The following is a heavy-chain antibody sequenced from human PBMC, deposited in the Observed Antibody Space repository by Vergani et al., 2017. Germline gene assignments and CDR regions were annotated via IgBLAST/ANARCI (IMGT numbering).Heavy chain of an antibody. V-gene: IGHV1-2*02. J-gene: IGHJ4*02. Sequence: QVQLVQSGAEVKKPGSSVKVSCKASGGTFSSYAISWVRQAPGQGLEWMGWINPNSGGTNYAQKFQGRVTMTRDTSISTAYMELSRLRSDDTAVYYCARDRTGEFDYWGQGTLVTVSS. CDR2: INPNSGGT. CDR1: GGTFSSYA. D-gene: IGHD7-27*01. CDR3: ARDRTGEFDY.